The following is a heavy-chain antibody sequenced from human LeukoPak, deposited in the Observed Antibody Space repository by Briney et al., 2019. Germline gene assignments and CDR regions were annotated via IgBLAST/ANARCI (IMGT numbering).Heavy chain of an antibody. D-gene: IGHD6-25*01. Sequence: ASVKVSCKASGYTFTSYAMHWVRQAPGQSLEWMGWINAGNGNTKYSQKFQGRVTITRDTSASTAYMELSSLRSEDTAVYYCARGPTGSGPWFDPWGQGTLVTVSS. V-gene: IGHV1-3*01. CDR3: ARGPTGSGPWFDP. J-gene: IGHJ5*02. CDR1: GYTFTSYA. CDR2: INAGNGNT.